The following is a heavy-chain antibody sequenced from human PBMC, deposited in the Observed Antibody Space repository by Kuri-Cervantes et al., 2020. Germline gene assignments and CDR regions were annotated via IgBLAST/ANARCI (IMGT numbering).Heavy chain of an antibody. J-gene: IGHJ5*02. Sequence: GESLKISCAASGFTFSSYGMNWVRQAPGKGLEWVAVISYDGSNKYYADSVKGRFTISRDNSKNTLYLQMNSLRAEDTAVYYCAKENTGIAVAGNNWFDPWGQGTLVTVSS. CDR3: AKENTGIAVAGNNWFDP. CDR1: GFTFSSYG. V-gene: IGHV3-30*18. CDR2: ISYDGSNK. D-gene: IGHD6-19*01.